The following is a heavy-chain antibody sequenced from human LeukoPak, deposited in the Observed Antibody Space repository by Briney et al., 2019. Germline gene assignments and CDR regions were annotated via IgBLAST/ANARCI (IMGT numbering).Heavy chain of an antibody. CDR2: IYYSGST. CDR3: ARRYSYAWYFDY. Sequence: PSETLSLTCTVSGGSISSYYWSWIRQPPGKGLEWIGYIYYSGSTNYNPSLKSRVTISVDTSKNQFTLKLSSVTAADTAVYYCARRYSYAWYFDYWGQGTLVTVSS. J-gene: IGHJ4*02. V-gene: IGHV4-59*01. D-gene: IGHD5-18*01. CDR1: GGSISSYY.